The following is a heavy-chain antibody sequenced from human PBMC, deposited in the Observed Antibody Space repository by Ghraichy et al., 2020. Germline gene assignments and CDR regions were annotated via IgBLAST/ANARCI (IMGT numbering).Heavy chain of an antibody. CDR2: IRSKAYGGTT. CDR3: TRNPRQTTVVPKYFDY. D-gene: IGHD4-23*01. Sequence: GGSLRLSCTASGFTFGDYAMSWVRQAPGKGLEWVGFIRSKAYGGTTEYAASVKGRFTISRDDSKSIAYLQMNSLKTEDTAVYYCTRNPRQTTVVPKYFDYWGQGTLVTVSS. V-gene: IGHV3-49*04. J-gene: IGHJ4*02. CDR1: GFTFGDYA.